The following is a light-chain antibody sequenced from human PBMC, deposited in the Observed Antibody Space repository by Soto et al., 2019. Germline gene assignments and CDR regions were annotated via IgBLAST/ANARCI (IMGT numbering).Light chain of an antibody. CDR2: DAS. Sequence: EIVLTQSPATLSLSPGETATLSCRASQAVSSSYLAWYQQKHGQAPRVVIYDASTRAAGIPDRFSGSGYATDFTLTISSLEPEYFAVYYCQQYGVGYIFGQGNKLEI. CDR1: QAVSSSY. J-gene: IGKJ2*01. V-gene: IGKV3-20*01. CDR3: QQYGVGYI.